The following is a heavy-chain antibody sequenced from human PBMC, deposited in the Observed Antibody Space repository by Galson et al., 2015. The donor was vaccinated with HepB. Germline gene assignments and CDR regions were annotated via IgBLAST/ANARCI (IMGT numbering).Heavy chain of an antibody. J-gene: IGHJ6*02. CDR2: FDPEDGET. V-gene: IGHV1-24*01. CDR1: GYTLTELS. D-gene: IGHD6-13*01. Sequence: VSCKVSGYTLTELSMHWVRQAPGKGLEWMGGFDPEDGETIYAQKFQGRVTMTEDTSTDTAYMELSSLRSEDTAVYYCATVPMTAAGTGAYYYGMDVWGQGTTVTVSS. CDR3: ATVPMTAAGTGAYYYGMDV.